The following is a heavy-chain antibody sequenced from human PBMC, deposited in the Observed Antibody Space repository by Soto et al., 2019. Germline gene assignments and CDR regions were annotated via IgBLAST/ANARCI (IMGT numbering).Heavy chain of an antibody. CDR3: ARDTAMVRFFAD. Sequence: QLQLQESGPGLVKPSETLSLTCTVSGGSISSSSYYWGWIRQPPGKGLEWIGSIYYSGSTYYNPSRKSRLTISVDTSKNQFSLKLSSVTAADPAVYYCARDTAMVRFFADWGQGTLVTVSS. CDR2: IYYSGST. V-gene: IGHV4-39*02. D-gene: IGHD5-18*01. J-gene: IGHJ4*02. CDR1: GGSISSSSYY.